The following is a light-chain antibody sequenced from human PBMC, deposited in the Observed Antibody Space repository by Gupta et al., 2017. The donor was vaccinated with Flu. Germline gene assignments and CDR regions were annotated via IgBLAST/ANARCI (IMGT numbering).Light chain of an antibody. J-gene: IGLJ1*01. Sequence: QPVPTQSSSASASSGSSVTFTCSLNSGHMNYIIAWVQQQPGKAPRFLMKIEGRGDYQRGSGIPDRFSVSSSGADRYLTSANLQADDEADYYCETWDSNTRVFGTGIKVTVL. CDR1: SGHMNYI. CDR3: ETWDSNTRV. V-gene: IGLV4-60*03. CDR2: IEGRGDY.